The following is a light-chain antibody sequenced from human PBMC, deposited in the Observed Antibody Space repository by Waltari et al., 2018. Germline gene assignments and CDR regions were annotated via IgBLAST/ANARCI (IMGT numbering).Light chain of an antibody. CDR3: QRGLGTPLT. CDR2: QAS. V-gene: IGKV1-27*01. J-gene: IGKJ4*01. Sequence: DIEMTQSPSSLSASVGDRVSITCQASQGISHSAGWYQQKPGKVPHLLIYQASTWQSGVPSRFSGSGSGTDFTLTITSLQPEDVATYYCQRGLGTPLTFGGGTKVEIK. CDR1: QGISHS.